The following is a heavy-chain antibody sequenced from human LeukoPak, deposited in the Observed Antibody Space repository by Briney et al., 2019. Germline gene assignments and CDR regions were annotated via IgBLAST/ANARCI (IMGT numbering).Heavy chain of an antibody. CDR1: GFTFSTYA. D-gene: IGHD6-19*01. Sequence: PGGSLRLSCAASGFTFSTYAMSWVRQAPGKGLEWVSAISSGGGSTYYADSVKGRFTISRDNSKNTLYLQMHSLRAEDTAVYYCAKEGRSGWEAALDYWGQGTLVIVSS. V-gene: IGHV3-23*01. CDR3: AKEGRSGWEAALDY. CDR2: ISSGGGST. J-gene: IGHJ4*02.